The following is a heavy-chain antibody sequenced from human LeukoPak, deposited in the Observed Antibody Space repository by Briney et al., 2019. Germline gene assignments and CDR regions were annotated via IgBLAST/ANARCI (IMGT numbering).Heavy chain of an antibody. CDR1: GGSISSSSYY. V-gene: IGHV4-39*07. CDR3: ASTTYYYDSSGYYYP. J-gene: IGHJ5*02. CDR2: IYYSGST. D-gene: IGHD3-22*01. Sequence: SETLSLTCTVSGGSISSSSYYWGWIRQPPGKGLEWIGSIYYSGSTYYNPSLKSRVTISVDTSKNQFSLKLSSVTAADTAVYYCASTTYYYDSSGYYYPWGQRTLVTVSS.